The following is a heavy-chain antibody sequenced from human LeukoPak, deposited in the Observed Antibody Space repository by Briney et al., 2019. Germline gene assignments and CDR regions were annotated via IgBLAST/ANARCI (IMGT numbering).Heavy chain of an antibody. J-gene: IGHJ4*02. CDR1: GFTFSSYS. CDR2: ISSSSSYI. Sequence: GGSLRLSCAAPGFTFSSYSMSWVRQAPGKGLEWVSSISSSSSYIYYADSVKGRFTISRDNAKNSLYLQMNSLRAEDTAVYYCARDGGDGYNLDYWGQGTLVTVSS. D-gene: IGHD5-24*01. V-gene: IGHV3-21*01. CDR3: ARDGGDGYNLDY.